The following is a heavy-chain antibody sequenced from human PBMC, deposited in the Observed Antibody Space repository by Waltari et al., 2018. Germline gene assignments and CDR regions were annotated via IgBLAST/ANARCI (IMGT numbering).Heavy chain of an antibody. D-gene: IGHD3-10*01. CDR2: ISSSSSTI. CDR1: GFTFSSYS. CDR3: ARDNGLWFGLKKNWFDP. J-gene: IGHJ5*02. V-gene: IGHV3-48*01. Sequence: EVQLVESGGGLVQPGGSLRLSCAASGFTFSSYSMNWVRQAPGKGLEWVSYISSSSSTIYYADSVKGRFTISRDNAKNSLYLQMNSLRAEDTAVYYCARDNGLWFGLKKNWFDPWGQGTLVTVSS.